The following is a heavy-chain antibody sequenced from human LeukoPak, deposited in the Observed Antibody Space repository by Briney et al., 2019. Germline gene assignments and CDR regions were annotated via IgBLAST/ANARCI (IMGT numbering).Heavy chain of an antibody. J-gene: IGHJ5*02. CDR1: GYIFTGYY. CDR2: INPYSGGT. V-gene: IGHV1-2*02. D-gene: IGHD3-3*01. Sequence: ASVKVSCKASGYIFTGYYIHWVRQAPGQGLEWLGWINPYSGGTNYAQKFQGRVTLTRGTSITTAYMDLTSLTSDDTAVYYCARDPLNLYNFWSGPTGANWFDPWGQGTLVTVSS. CDR3: ARDPLNLYNFWSGPTGANWFDP.